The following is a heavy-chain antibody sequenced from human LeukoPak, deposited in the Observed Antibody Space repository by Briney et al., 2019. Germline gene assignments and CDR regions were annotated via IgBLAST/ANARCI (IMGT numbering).Heavy chain of an antibody. Sequence: PGGSLRLSCAASGFTFSSYAMIWVRQAPGKGLEWVSTISVSGDNTYYADSVRGRFTISRDNSRNTLYLQMNSLRAVDTAFYYCAKGGSVGATTYFFDYWGQGTLVTVSS. V-gene: IGHV3-23*01. D-gene: IGHD1-26*01. CDR1: GFTFSSYA. J-gene: IGHJ4*02. CDR3: AKGGSVGATTYFFDY. CDR2: ISVSGDNT.